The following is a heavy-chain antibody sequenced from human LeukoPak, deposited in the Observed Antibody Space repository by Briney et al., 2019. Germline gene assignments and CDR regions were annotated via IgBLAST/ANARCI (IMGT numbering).Heavy chain of an antibody. V-gene: IGHV4-39*01. CDR2: IYYNGYS. Sequence: SGTLSLTRTVSLGSISSDASYGGSVRHSPGKGLEWLGSIYYNGYSYYSPSLQSRVAIFVDTSRDQFSLDLYSVTAADTALYYCARHISANTGYFDYCGQGTLVTVSS. CDR1: LGSISSDASY. CDR3: ARHISANTGYFDY. J-gene: IGHJ4*02.